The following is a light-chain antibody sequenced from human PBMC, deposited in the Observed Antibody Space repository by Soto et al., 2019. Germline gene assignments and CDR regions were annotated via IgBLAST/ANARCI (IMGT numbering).Light chain of an antibody. CDR1: KLGDKY. V-gene: IGLV3-1*01. Sequence: SYELTQPPSVSVSPGQTASITCSGDKLGDKYACWYQQKPGQSPVLVIYQDSKRPSGMPERFSGSNSGNTATLTVSGTQAMDEADYYCQAWDSSTVVFGGGTTLTVL. CDR2: QDS. J-gene: IGLJ2*01. CDR3: QAWDSSTVV.